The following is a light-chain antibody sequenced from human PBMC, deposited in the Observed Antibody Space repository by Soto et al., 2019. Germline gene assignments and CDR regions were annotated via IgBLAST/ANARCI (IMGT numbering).Light chain of an antibody. CDR3: QQYGSSGGIT. CDR1: QTVYSN. V-gene: IGKV3-20*01. J-gene: IGKJ5*01. Sequence: EVVMTQSPVTLSVSPGETATLSCRASQTVYSNLAWYQQKPGQAPRLLIHAAATRASGIPDRFSGSGSGTDFTLTITRLEPEDSAMYYCQQYGSSGGITFGHGTRLEI. CDR2: AAA.